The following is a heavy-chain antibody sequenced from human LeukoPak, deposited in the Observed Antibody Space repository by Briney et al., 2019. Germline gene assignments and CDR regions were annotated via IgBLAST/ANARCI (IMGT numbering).Heavy chain of an antibody. CDR1: GYRFISYW. J-gene: IGHJ3*02. Sequence: GESLKISCKGSGYRFISYWIGWVRQKPGKGLEWMGIIHPGDSDTRNSPSLQGQVTISADKSISTAYLQWSSLKASDTAMYYCARHSLPGLSNPFDTWGQGTMVTVSS. CDR3: ARHSLPGLSNPFDT. CDR2: IHPGDSDT. V-gene: IGHV5-51*01. D-gene: IGHD3-10*01.